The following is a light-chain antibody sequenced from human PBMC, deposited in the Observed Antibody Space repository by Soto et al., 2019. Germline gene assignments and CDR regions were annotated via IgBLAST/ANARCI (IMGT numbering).Light chain of an antibody. Sequence: QSVLTQPPSVSAAPGQTVTISCSGSSSNIGNNYVSWYQQLPGTAPKLLIYDNNERPSGIPDRFSGSKSGTSATLGITGLQTGDEADYYCGTWDGSLSAGVFGKGTKLTVL. CDR2: DNN. CDR1: SSNIGNNY. V-gene: IGLV1-51*01. CDR3: GTWDGSLSAGV. J-gene: IGLJ2*01.